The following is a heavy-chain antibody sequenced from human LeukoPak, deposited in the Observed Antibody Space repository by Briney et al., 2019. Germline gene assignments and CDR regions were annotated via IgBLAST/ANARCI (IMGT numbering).Heavy chain of an antibody. J-gene: IGHJ4*02. V-gene: IGHV3-48*01. CDR1: GFTLSSYS. D-gene: IGHD6-13*01. CDR2: ISSSSSTI. CDR3: AYGGDSSSWYEGYFDY. Sequence: GGSLRLSCAASGFTLSSYSMNWVRQAPGKGLEWASYISSSSSTIYYADSVKGRFTISRDNAKNSLYLQMNSLRAEDTAVYYCAYGGDSSSWYEGYFDYWGQGTLVTVSS.